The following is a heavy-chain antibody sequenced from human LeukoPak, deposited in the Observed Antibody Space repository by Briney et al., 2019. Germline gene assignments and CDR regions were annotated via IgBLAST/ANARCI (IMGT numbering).Heavy chain of an antibody. CDR3: ARVKSYYYDTSDKDAFDI. Sequence: GASVKVSCKASGYTFTSYDINWVRQATGQGLEWMEWMNPNSGNTGYAQKFQGRVTMTRDTSTSTVYMELSSLRSEDTAVYYCARVKSYYYDTSDKDAFDIWGQGTMVTVSS. V-gene: IGHV1-8*02. CDR2: MNPNSGNT. J-gene: IGHJ3*02. D-gene: IGHD3-22*01. CDR1: GYTFTSYD.